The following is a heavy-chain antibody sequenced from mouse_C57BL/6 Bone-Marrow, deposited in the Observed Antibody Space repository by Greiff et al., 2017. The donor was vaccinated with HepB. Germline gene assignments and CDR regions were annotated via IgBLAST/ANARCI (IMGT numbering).Heavy chain of an antibody. Sequence: QVQLQQPGAELVMPGASVKLSCKASGYTFTSYWMHWVKQRPGQGLEWIGEIDPSDSYTNYNQKLKGKSTLTVDKSSSTAYMQLSSLTSEDSAVYYCAIYYCGSGYGYFDVWGTGTTVTVAS. D-gene: IGHD1-1*01. CDR3: AIYYCGSGYGYFDV. CDR1: GYTFTSYW. CDR2: IDPSDSYT. J-gene: IGHJ1*03. V-gene: IGHV1-69*01.